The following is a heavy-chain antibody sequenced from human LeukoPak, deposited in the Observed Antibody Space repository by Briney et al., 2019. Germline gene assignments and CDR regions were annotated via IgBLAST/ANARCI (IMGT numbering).Heavy chain of an antibody. V-gene: IGHV2-5*02. J-gene: IGHJ6*02. CDR3: AHDQFCSSPSCRYDMDV. Sequence: SGPTLVKPTQTLTLACTFSGFSLSTSGMGVGWIRQPPGKALEWLAVIYWDEDKRYSPSLKNRLTITEDTSKNQVVLTMTNMDPVDTATYYCAHDQFCSSPSCRYDMDVWGQGTTVTVSS. CDR2: IYWDEDK. CDR1: GFSLSTSGMG. D-gene: IGHD2-2*01.